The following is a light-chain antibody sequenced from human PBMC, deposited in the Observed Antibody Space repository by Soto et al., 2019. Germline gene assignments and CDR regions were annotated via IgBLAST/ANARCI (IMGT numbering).Light chain of an antibody. CDR2: EVS. V-gene: IGLV2-14*01. CDR3: TSYTNINTRACV. CDR1: SSDVGGYNY. J-gene: IGLJ1*01. Sequence: QSALTQPASVSGSPGQSLTISCTGTSSDVGGYNYVSWYQQHPGKAPKLLIYEVSYRPSGVSNRFSGSKSGNAASLTISGLQAEDEADYYCTSYTNINTRACVFGTGTKLTVL.